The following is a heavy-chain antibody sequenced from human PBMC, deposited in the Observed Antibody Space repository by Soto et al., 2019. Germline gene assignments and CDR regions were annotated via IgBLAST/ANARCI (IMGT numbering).Heavy chain of an antibody. D-gene: IGHD1-7*01. J-gene: IGHJ6*02. CDR2: ISAYNGNT. Sequence: ASVKVSCKASGYTFTSYGISWVRQAPGQGLEWMGWISAYNGNTNYAQKLQGRVTMTTDTSTSTAYMELSSLRSDDTAVYYCARDSDWNYVSYYYGMDVWGQGTTVTVSS. CDR3: ARDSDWNYVSYYYGMDV. CDR1: GYTFTSYG. V-gene: IGHV1-18*01.